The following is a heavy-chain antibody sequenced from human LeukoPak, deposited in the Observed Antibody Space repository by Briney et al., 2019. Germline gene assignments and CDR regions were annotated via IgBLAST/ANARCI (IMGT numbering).Heavy chain of an antibody. D-gene: IGHD4-17*01. J-gene: IGHJ3*02. CDR3: ARDLITVTKGFDI. Sequence: SETLSLTCTVSTDSFSSHYWSWIRQPPGKGLQWIGYISYIGSTNYNPSLKSRVTISIDTSKNQFSLKLRSVTAADTAVYYCARDLITVTKGFDIWGQGTMVSVSS. CDR1: TDSFSSHY. CDR2: ISYIGST. V-gene: IGHV4-59*11.